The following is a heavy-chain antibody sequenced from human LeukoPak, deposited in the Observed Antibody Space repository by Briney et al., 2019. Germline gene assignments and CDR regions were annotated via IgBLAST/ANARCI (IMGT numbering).Heavy chain of an antibody. V-gene: IGHV4-39*01. CDR1: GGSMRSTTYS. CDR2: VYYSATT. D-gene: IGHD4-17*01. J-gene: IGHJ6*03. Sequence: SETPSLTCTVTGGSMRSTTYSWGWIRQPPGKGLEWLGSVYYSATTYDNPSLKSRFTISVDTSKNQFSLTLSSVTAADTAVYYCAIHVYGEGMVVWGKGTTVTVS. CDR3: AIHVYGEGMVV.